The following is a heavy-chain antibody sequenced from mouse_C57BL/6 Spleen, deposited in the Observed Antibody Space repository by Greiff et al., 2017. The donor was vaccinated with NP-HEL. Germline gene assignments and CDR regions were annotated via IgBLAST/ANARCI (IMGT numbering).Heavy chain of an antibody. CDR2: IDPSDSYT. D-gene: IGHD4-1*01. CDR1: GYTFTSYW. J-gene: IGHJ3*01. Sequence: VQLQQSGAELVMPGASVKLSCKASGYTFTSYWMHWVKQRPGQGLEWIGEIDPSDSYTNYNQKFKGKSTLTVDKSSSTAYMQLSSLTPEDSAVYYCARANWGFAYWGQGTLVTVSA. V-gene: IGHV1-69*01. CDR3: ARANWGFAY.